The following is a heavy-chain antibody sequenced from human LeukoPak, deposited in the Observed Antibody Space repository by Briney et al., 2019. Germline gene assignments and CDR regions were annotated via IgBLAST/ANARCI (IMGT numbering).Heavy chain of an antibody. J-gene: IGHJ4*02. Sequence: PGGSLRLSCAASGFTFSSYAMSWVRQAPGKGLEWVSGINWNGGSTGYADSVKGRFTISRDNAKNSLYLQMNSLRAEDTASYYCARDGGSYSDYWGQGTLVTVSS. D-gene: IGHD1-26*01. CDR2: INWNGGST. CDR1: GFTFSSYA. V-gene: IGHV3-20*04. CDR3: ARDGGSYSDY.